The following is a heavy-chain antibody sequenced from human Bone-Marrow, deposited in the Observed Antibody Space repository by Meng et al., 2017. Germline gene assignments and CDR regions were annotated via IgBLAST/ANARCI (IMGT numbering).Heavy chain of an antibody. V-gene: IGHV1-2*06. CDR3: ARDRSYYYDSSGYLM. J-gene: IGHJ4*02. CDR1: GYTFTGYY. CDR2: INPNSGGT. D-gene: IGHD3-22*01. Sequence: ASVKVSCKASGYTFTGYYMHWVRQAPGQGLEWMGRINPNSGGTNYAQKFQGRVTMTRDTSISTAYMELSRLRSDDTAVYYCARDRSYYYDSSGYLMWGQGTPVTVSS.